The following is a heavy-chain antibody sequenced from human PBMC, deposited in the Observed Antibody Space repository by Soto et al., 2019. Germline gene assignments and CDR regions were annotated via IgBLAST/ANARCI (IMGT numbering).Heavy chain of an antibody. CDR3: ARVDYYDSSGYYPYYYYYGMDV. Sequence: ASVKVSCKASGYTFFDYGIGWVRQAPGQGLEWMGIIHPSGGGSTYAQKFLGRVTMTRDTSTSTAYMELSSLRSEDTAVYYCARVDYYDSSGYYPYYYYYGMDVWGQGTTVTVSS. V-gene: IGHV1-46*01. CDR1: GYTFFDYG. CDR2: IHPSGGGS. J-gene: IGHJ6*02. D-gene: IGHD3-22*01.